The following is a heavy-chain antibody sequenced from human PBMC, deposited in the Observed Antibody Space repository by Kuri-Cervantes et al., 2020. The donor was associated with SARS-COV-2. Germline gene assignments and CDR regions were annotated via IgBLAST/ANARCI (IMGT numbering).Heavy chain of an antibody. CDR3: ATDQPRGLGYFDAFPL. J-gene: IGHJ3*01. CDR2: FFPYDGEA. CDR1: GYTLTEIS. D-gene: IGHD3/OR15-3a*01. Sequence: ASVKVSCKVSGYTLTEISMHWVRQVPAKGLEWIGGFFPYDGEAVYAQTFQGRVRMTDDTSANTAHMELSSLTSDDTAVYYCATDQPRGLGYFDAFPLWGQGTMVTVSS. V-gene: IGHV1-24*01.